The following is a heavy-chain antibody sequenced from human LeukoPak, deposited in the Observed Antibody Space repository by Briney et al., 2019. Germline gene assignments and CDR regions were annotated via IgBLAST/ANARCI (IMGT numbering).Heavy chain of an antibody. Sequence: ASVKVSCKASGGTFSSYAISWVRQAPGQGLEWMGRIIPILGIANYAQKFQGRVTITEDKSTSTAYMELSSLRSEDTAVYYCARERILTGYDYWGQGTLVTVSS. D-gene: IGHD3-9*01. J-gene: IGHJ4*02. CDR2: IIPILGIA. CDR3: ARERILTGYDY. V-gene: IGHV1-69*04. CDR1: GGTFSSYA.